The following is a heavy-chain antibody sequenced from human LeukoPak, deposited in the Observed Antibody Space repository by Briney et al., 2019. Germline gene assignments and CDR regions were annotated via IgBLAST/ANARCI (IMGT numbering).Heavy chain of an antibody. J-gene: IGHJ5*02. D-gene: IGHD1-26*01. Sequence: SETLSLTCTVSGGSISGYYWNWIRQPPGKGLEWIGYISYSGTTNYNPSLKSRVTISVDTSKNQFSLKLSSVTAADTAVYYCARGSPSGSYGRFDPWGQGTLVTVSS. CDR1: GGSISGYY. CDR2: ISYSGTT. V-gene: IGHV4-59*01. CDR3: ARGSPSGSYGRFDP.